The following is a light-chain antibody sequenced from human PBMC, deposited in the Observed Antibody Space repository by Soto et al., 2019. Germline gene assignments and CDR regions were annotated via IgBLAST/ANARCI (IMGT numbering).Light chain of an antibody. V-gene: IGKV3-15*01. Sequence: EIVMTQSPATLSVSPGEIATLSCSASQSVSSSVAWYQQRPGQAPRLLIFGASFRATGIPAGFSGSGSGTEFTLTISSLQSEDFAVYYCQKYNKWPINFGQGTRLEIK. J-gene: IGKJ5*01. CDR3: QKYNKWPIN. CDR2: GAS. CDR1: QSVSSS.